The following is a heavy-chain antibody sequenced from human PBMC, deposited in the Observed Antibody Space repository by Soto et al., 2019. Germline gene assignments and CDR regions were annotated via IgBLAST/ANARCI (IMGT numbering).Heavy chain of an antibody. Sequence: ASVKVSCKVSGYTLTELSMHWVRQAPGKGLEWMGGFDPEDGETIYAQKFQGRVTMTEDTSTDTAYMELRSLRSDDTAVYYCARAILRVVIATNVFDYWGQGTLVTVSS. CDR3: ARAILRVVIATNVFDY. V-gene: IGHV1-24*01. D-gene: IGHD2-21*01. CDR1: GYTLTELS. CDR2: FDPEDGET. J-gene: IGHJ4*02.